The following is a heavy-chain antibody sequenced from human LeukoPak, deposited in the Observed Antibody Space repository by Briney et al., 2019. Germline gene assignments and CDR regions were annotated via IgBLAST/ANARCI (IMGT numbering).Heavy chain of an antibody. CDR2: IYYSGST. CDR3: AREGGQAVVGATSYYYYGMDV. D-gene: IGHD1-26*01. V-gene: IGHV4-59*01. CDR1: GGSISSYY. J-gene: IGHJ6*02. Sequence: SETLSLTCTVSGGSISSYYWSWIRQPPGKGLEWIGYIYYSGSTNYNPSLKSRVTISVDTSKNQFSLKLGSVTAADTAVYYCAREGGQAVVGATSYYYYGMDVWGQGTTVTVSS.